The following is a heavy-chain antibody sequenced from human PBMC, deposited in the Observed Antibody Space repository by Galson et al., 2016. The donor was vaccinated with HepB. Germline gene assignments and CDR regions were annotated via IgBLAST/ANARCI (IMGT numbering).Heavy chain of an antibody. D-gene: IGHD3-10*01. J-gene: IGHJ6*03. V-gene: IGHV3-33*01. CDR3: SRRYYYGSASAYYYMAV. Sequence: SLRLSCAASGFTFSSYGMHWVRQAPGKGLEWVTFIYYDGSNKYYADSVKGRFTVARDNSKNMVYMEMNSLRAEDTAVYYWSRRYYYGSASAYYYMAVWGKGTTVTVSS. CDR2: IYYDGSNK. CDR1: GFTFSSYG.